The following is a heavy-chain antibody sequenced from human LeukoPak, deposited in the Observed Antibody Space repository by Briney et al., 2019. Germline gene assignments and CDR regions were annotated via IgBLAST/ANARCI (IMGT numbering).Heavy chain of an antibody. D-gene: IGHD2-2*01. V-gene: IGHV4-34*01. Sequence: SETLSLTCAVYGGSFSGYYWSWIRQPPGKGLEWIGEINHSGSTNYNPSLKSRVTISVDTSKNQFSLKLSSVIAADTAVYYCARVWKGYCSSTSCPKANAFDIWGQGTMVTVSS. CDR1: GGSFSGYY. J-gene: IGHJ3*02. CDR2: INHSGST. CDR3: ARVWKGYCSSTSCPKANAFDI.